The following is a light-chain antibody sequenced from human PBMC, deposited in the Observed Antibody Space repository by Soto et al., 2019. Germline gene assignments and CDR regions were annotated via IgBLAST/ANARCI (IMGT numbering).Light chain of an antibody. CDR3: QQYDAWPLT. CDR1: QSIISSY. V-gene: IGKV3-20*01. CDR2: DAI. Sequence: EIVLTQSPGTLSLSPGARATLSCRASQSIISSYLGWYQQKPGQTPRLLIYDAIIRAADVPARFSGSWSGTELTITINSLQSEDCAVYDGQQYDAWPLTFGGGTKVDIK. J-gene: IGKJ4*01.